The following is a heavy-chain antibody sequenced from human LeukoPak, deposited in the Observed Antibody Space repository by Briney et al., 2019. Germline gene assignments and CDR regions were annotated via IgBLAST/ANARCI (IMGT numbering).Heavy chain of an antibody. Sequence: GESLRLSCAASGFTFSSYAMSWVRQAPGKGLEWVSGISGGGGSTYYADSVKGRFTISRDNSKNTLYLQMNSLRAEDTAVYYCAKDRHPIVGATDDAFDIWGQGTMVTVSS. V-gene: IGHV3-23*01. CDR1: GFTFSSYA. CDR2: ISGGGGST. J-gene: IGHJ3*02. D-gene: IGHD1-26*01. CDR3: AKDRHPIVGATDDAFDI.